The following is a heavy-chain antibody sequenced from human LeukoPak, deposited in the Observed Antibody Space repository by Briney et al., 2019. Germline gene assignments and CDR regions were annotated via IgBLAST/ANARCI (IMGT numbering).Heavy chain of an antibody. Sequence: ASVKVTCKASGYTFTGYYMHWVRQAPGQGLEWMGWINPNSGGTNYAQKFQGKVTMTRDTSISTAYMELSRLRSDDTAVYYCARDLVEIVATTKYYFDYWGQGTLVTVSS. D-gene: IGHD5-12*01. V-gene: IGHV1-2*02. CDR1: GYTFTGYY. CDR3: ARDLVEIVATTKYYFDY. J-gene: IGHJ4*02. CDR2: INPNSGGT.